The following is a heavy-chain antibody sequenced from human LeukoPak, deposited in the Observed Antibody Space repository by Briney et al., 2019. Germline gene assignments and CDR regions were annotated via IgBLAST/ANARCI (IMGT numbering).Heavy chain of an antibody. J-gene: IGHJ4*02. CDR1: GGSFSGYY. V-gene: IGHV4-34*01. D-gene: IGHD3-10*01. CDR2: INHSGST. CDR3: ARRTPTRPMVRGRPFDY. Sequence: PSETLSLTCAVYGGSFSGYYWSWIRQPPGKGLEWIGEINHSGSTNYNPSLKSRVTISVDTSKNQFSLKLSSVTAADTAVYYCARRTPTRPMVRGRPFDYWGQGTLVTVSS.